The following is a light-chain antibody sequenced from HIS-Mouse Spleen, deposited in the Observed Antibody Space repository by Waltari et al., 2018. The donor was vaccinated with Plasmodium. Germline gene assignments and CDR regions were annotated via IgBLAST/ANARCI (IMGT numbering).Light chain of an antibody. V-gene: IGLV2-8*01. CDR1: SSDVGGYNY. J-gene: IGLJ2*01. CDR2: EVS. CDR3: SLYAGSNNLV. Sequence: QSALTQPPSASGSPGQSVTISCTGTSSDVGGYNYVSWYQQHPGQAPKLMIYEVSNRPPGVPDRCSGSKSGNTASLTVSGLQAEDEADYYCSLYAGSNNLVFGGGTKLTVL.